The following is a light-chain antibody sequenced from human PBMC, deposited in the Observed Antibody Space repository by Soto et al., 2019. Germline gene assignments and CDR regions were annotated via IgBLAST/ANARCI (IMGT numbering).Light chain of an antibody. CDR1: QSVSSY. Sequence: EIVMTQSPATLSVSPGERATLSCRASQSVSSYLAWYQQKPGQAPRLLIYGASTLASGVPARFSGSGSGTEFTLTISSLQSEDFAVYYCQQSNNSPQTFGQGTKLEIK. V-gene: IGKV3-15*01. J-gene: IGKJ1*01. CDR2: GAS. CDR3: QQSNNSPQT.